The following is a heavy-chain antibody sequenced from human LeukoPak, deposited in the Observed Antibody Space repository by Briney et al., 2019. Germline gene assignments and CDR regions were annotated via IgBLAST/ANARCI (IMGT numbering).Heavy chain of an antibody. V-gene: IGHV3-48*01. CDR3: AKEGQWLGHFDY. Sequence: GGSLRLSCAASGFTFRNYGLSWVRQAPGKGLEWVSYISGAGGNVNYADSVKGRFIISRDNGKNSLYLQMNSLRAEDTAVFYCAKEGQWLGHFDYWGQGTLVTVSS. D-gene: IGHD6-19*01. J-gene: IGHJ4*02. CDR1: GFTFRNYG. CDR2: ISGAGGNV.